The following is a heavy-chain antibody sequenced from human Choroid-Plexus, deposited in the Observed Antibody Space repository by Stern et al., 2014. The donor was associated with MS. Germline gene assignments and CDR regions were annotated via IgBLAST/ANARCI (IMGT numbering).Heavy chain of an antibody. CDR3: AKDRQYLTYFFDH. CDR1: GFTFGSCA. D-gene: IGHD2/OR15-2a*01. CDR2: VSYDGSNK. J-gene: IGHJ5*02. Sequence: VQLVESGGGVVQPGRPLRLSCVASGFTFGSCAMHWVRQAPGKGLEWGAGVSYDGSNKYYADSVKGRFTITRDNSQNTLYMQMSSLRPEDTAVYYCAKDRQYLTYFFDHWGQGSLVTFPS. V-gene: IGHV3-30*18.